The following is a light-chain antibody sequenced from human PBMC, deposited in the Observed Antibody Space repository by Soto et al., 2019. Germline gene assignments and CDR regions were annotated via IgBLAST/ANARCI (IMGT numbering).Light chain of an antibody. CDR2: TAS. Sequence: DIQLTQSPSFLSSSVGDRVTITCRASQGISSYLAWYQQKPGKAPKLLISTASTLQSGGPSRFIGSGSGTEFTLPISSLQPEDFATYYCRQLNNYPRTFGQGTKVEIK. CDR1: QGISSY. J-gene: IGKJ1*01. V-gene: IGKV1-9*01. CDR3: RQLNNYPRT.